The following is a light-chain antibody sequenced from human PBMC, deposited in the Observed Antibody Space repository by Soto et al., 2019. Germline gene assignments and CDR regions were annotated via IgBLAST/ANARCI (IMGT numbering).Light chain of an antibody. Sequence: QSVLTQSASVSGSPGQSITISCTGTSSDVGGHDYVSWYQQHPGKAPTLMIYHVTNRPSGVSSRFSGSKSGNTAFLIISGFQAEDEADYYCSSYTSSSTFVFGTGTKVTVL. CDR3: SSYTSSSTFV. J-gene: IGLJ1*01. CDR1: SSDVGGHDY. CDR2: HVT. V-gene: IGLV2-14*01.